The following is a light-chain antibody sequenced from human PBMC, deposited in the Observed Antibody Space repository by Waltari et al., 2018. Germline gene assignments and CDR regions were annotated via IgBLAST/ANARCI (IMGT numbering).Light chain of an antibody. V-gene: IGLV2-8*01. CDR3: SSYAGSNSHV. CDR2: EVS. CDR1: SSDVGGYNY. Sequence: QSALTQPPSASGSPGQSVTMSCTGTSSDVGGYNYVSWYQQHPGTVPKLIIYEVSERPSGVPHRFSCSKSGNTASLTVSVLQAEDEADYYCSSYAGSNSHVFGTGTRVTVL. J-gene: IGLJ1*01.